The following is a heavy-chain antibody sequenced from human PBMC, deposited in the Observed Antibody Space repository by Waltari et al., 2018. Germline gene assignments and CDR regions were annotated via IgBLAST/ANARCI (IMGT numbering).Heavy chain of an antibody. CDR2: ISWNSGSI. J-gene: IGHJ5*02. CDR1: GLTLADYY. CDR3: AKDIYSSGWSNWFDP. D-gene: IGHD6-19*01. V-gene: IGHV3-9*01. Sequence: EVQLVESGGGLVQTGRTLRLTCAASGLTLADYYLNWVRQAPGKGLGWVSGISWNSGSIGYADSVKGRFTISRDNAKNSLYLQMNSLRAEDTALYYCAKDIYSSGWSNWFDPWGQGTLVTVSS.